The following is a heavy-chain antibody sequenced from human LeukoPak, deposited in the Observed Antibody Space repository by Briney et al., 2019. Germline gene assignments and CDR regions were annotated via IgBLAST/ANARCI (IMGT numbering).Heavy chain of an antibody. CDR1: GYTFTSYY. D-gene: IGHD6-13*01. CDR3: ARDFSWSVDY. CDR2: INPSGGST. Sequence: ASVKLSCKASGYTFTSYYMHWVRQSPGQGLEWMGIINPSGGSTSYAQKFQGRLTMTRDTSTGTVNMELSSLTSEDTAVYYCARDFSWSVDYWGQGALVTVSS. J-gene: IGHJ4*02. V-gene: IGHV1-46*01.